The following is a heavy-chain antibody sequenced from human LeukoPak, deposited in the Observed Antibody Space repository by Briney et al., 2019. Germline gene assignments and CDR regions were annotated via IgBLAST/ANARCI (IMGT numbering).Heavy chain of an antibody. J-gene: IGHJ4*02. V-gene: IGHV3-11*01. CDR2: ISSSGSII. CDR3: AGQLQEGFDY. D-gene: IGHD2-2*01. CDR1: GGSFSGYY. Sequence: PSETLSLTCAVYGGSFSGYYWSWIRQAPGKGLEWVSYISSSGSIIYYADSVKGRFTISRDNSKNSLYLQMNSLRAEDTAVYYCAGQLQEGFDYWGQGTLVTVSS.